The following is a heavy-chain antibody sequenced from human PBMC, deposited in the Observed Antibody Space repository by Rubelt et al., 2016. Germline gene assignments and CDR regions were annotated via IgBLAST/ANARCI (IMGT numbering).Heavy chain of an antibody. Sequence: GLEWVSSISSSSSYIYYADSVKGRFTISRDNSKNTLYLQMNSLRAEDTAVYYCAKVIVATFDYWGQGTLVTVSS. CDR3: AKVIVATFDY. V-gene: IGHV3-21*04. CDR2: ISSSSSYI. J-gene: IGHJ4*02. D-gene: IGHD5-12*01.